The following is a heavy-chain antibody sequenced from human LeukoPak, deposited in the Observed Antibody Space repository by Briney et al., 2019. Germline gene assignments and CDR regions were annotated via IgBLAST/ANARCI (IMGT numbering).Heavy chain of an antibody. Sequence: TGGSLRLSCAASGFTFSSYAMSWVRQAPGKGLEWVSAISGSGGSTYYADSVKGRFTISRDNSKNTLYLQMNSLRAEDTAVYYCAKVKDYGFSYYFDYWGQGTLVTVSS. CDR1: GFTFSSYA. J-gene: IGHJ4*02. CDR3: AKVKDYGFSYYFDY. D-gene: IGHD4-17*01. V-gene: IGHV3-23*01. CDR2: ISGSGGST.